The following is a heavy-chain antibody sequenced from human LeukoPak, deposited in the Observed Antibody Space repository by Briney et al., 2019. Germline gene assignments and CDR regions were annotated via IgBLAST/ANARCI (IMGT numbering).Heavy chain of an antibody. CDR2: ISTYNGNT. V-gene: IGHV1-18*01. CDR3: ARTGSGYDFWSGYSAVDY. D-gene: IGHD3-3*01. CDR1: GYTFTNYG. J-gene: IGHJ4*02. Sequence: ASVKVSCKASGYTFTNYGISWVRQAPGQGLEWMGWISTYNGNTNYAQKLQGRVTMTTDTSTSTAYMELRSLRSDDTAVYYCARTGSGYDFWSGYSAVDYWGQGTLVTVSS.